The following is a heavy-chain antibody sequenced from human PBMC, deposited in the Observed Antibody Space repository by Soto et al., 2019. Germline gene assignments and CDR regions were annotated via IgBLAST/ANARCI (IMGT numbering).Heavy chain of an antibody. CDR3: VREGRGSFDF. CDR1: GFIVTNYA. CDR2: IGGRGNSA. D-gene: IGHD5-12*01. Sequence: PGGSLRLSCAASGFIVTNYAMKLFRQAPGKGLEWVSVIGGRGNSAYYADSVQGRFTISRDNSKNTLSLQLSSLPADDAAIYYCVREGRGSFDFWGRGTMVTVSS. V-gene: IGHV3-23*01. J-gene: IGHJ3*01.